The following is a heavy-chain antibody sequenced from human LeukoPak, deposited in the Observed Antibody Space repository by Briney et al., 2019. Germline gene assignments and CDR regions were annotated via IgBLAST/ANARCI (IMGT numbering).Heavy chain of an antibody. CDR3: ARGPRKALGDSSGPYAFDI. V-gene: IGHV4-59*01. J-gene: IGHJ3*02. CDR1: GGSISSYY. Sequence: SETLSLTCTVSGGSISSYYWSWIRQPPGKGLEWIGYIYYSGSTNYNPSLKSRVTISVDTSKNQFSLKLSSVTAADTAVYYCARGPRKALGDSSGPYAFDIWGQGTMVTVSS. D-gene: IGHD3-22*01. CDR2: IYYSGST.